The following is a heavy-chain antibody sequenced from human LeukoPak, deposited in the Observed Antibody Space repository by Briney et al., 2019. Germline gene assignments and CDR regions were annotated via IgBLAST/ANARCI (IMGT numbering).Heavy chain of an antibody. CDR1: GFAFDEYG. J-gene: IGHJ4*02. V-gene: IGHV3-7*01. CDR3: AREWSYDSSGYYPFY. D-gene: IGHD3-22*01. CDR2: IKQDGSEK. Sequence: GGSLGLSCAASGFAFDEYGMTWVRQAPGNGLEWVANIKQDGSEKYYVDSVKGRFTNSRDNAKNSLYLQMNSLRAEDTAVYYCAREWSYDSSGYYPFYWGQGTLVTVSS.